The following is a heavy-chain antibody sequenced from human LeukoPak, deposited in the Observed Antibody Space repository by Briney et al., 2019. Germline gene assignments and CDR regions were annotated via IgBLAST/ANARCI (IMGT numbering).Heavy chain of an antibody. J-gene: IGHJ4*02. CDR2: IQHDGSSR. D-gene: IGHD3-10*01. Sequence: GGSLRLSCAASGFTSRSYGMHWVRQAPGKELERVAFIQHDGSSRDYVDSVRGRSTISRDNSKSTLYLQMNSLREEDTAVYYCAKDKGSKDGSGSYYGNDYCGQGTLVIVSS. CDR1: GFTSRSYG. V-gene: IGHV3-30*02. CDR3: AKDKGSKDGSGSYYGNDY.